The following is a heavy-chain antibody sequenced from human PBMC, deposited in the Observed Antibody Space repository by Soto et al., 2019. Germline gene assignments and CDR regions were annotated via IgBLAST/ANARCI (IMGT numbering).Heavy chain of an antibody. V-gene: IGHV4-59*01. CDR1: GGSISSYY. Sequence: TSETLSLTCTVSGGSISSYYWSWIRQPPGKGLEWIGYIYYSGSTNYNPSLKSRVTISVDTSKNQFSLQLSSVTAADTAVDYCARAVAGRFDDWGQGTLVTVSS. J-gene: IGHJ4*02. CDR3: ARAVAGRFDD. CDR2: IYYSGST. D-gene: IGHD6-19*01.